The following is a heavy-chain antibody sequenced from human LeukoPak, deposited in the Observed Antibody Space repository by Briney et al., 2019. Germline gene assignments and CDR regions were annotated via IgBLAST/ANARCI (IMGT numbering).Heavy chain of an antibody. D-gene: IGHD3-22*01. J-gene: IGHJ3*02. CDR1: GFTFSSCG. CDR2: ISYDGSNK. V-gene: IGHV3-30*18. Sequence: GGSLRLSCAASGFTFSSCGMHWVRQAPGKGLEWVAVISYDGSNKYYADSVKGRFTISRDNSKNTLYLQVNSLRAEDTAVYYCAKGHDSSGFLDAFDIWGQGTMVSVSS. CDR3: AKGHDSSGFLDAFDI.